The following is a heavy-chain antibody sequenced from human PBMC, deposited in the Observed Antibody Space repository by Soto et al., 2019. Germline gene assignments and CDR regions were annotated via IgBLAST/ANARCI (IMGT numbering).Heavy chain of an antibody. V-gene: IGHV2-5*02. D-gene: IGHD6-13*01. J-gene: IGHJ3*02. CDR2: IYWDDDK. Sequence: QITLKESGPTLVKPTQTLTLTCTFSGFSLSTSGVGVGWIRQPPGKALEWLALIYWDDDKRYRPSLKSRLTITKATSKNQVVLTMTNMDPVDTATYYCAHPAIAAAGDDAFDIWGQGTMVTVSS. CDR1: GFSLSTSGVG. CDR3: AHPAIAAAGDDAFDI.